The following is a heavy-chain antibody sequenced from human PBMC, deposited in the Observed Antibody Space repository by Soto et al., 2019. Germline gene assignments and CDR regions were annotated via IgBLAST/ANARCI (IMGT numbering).Heavy chain of an antibody. V-gene: IGHV4-59*01. CDR3: ARRYGYAFDI. CDR2: IYYSGST. J-gene: IGHJ3*02. CDR1: GSSISSYH. Sequence: SDTLSLTCTVSGSSISSYHWSWIRQPPGKGLEWIGHIYYSGSTNYNPSLKSRVTISVDTSKNQFSLKLSSVTAADTAVYCCARRYGYAFDIWGQGTMVT. D-gene: IGHD4-17*01.